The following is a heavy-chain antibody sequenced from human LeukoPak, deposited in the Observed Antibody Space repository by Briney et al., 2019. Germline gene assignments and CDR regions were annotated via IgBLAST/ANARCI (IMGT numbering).Heavy chain of an antibody. CDR2: FKSKTDGETT. V-gene: IGHV3-15*01. CDR3: TTDDTYYDALTGSYRSENLDH. CDR1: GLTFTNAW. D-gene: IGHD3-9*01. Sequence: GGSLRLSCAASGLTFTNAWMTWVRQGPGKGLEWVGRFKSKTDGETTDYAAPVKGRFLISRDDSKNTLYLQMSSLKTEDTAVYYCTTDDTYYDALTGSYRSENLDHWGQGTLVTVSS. J-gene: IGHJ4*02.